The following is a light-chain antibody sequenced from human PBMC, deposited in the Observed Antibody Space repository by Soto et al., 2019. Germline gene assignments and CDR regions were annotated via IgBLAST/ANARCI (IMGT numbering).Light chain of an antibody. CDR1: QSVRSS. Sequence: EIVMTQSPATLSVSPGERATLSCRASQSVRSSLAWYQQKPGQAPRLLIYGASTRATGIPARFSGSGSGTEFTLTISSLQSEDSAVYYCQQYNNWPRTIGQGTKVDIK. CDR2: GAS. V-gene: IGKV3-15*01. CDR3: QQYNNWPRT. J-gene: IGKJ1*01.